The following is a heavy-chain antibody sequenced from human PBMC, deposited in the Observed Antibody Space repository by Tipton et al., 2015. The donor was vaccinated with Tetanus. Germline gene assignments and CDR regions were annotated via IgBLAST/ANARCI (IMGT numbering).Heavy chain of an antibody. CDR3: ARDQGGGRVVRLNWFDP. CDR1: GGSISSGGFF. Sequence: TLSLTCTVSGGSISSGGFFWNWLRQSPGKGLEWIGYVYYSGDTYYNPSFKSRVTISVDTSKNQFSLDLYSVTAADTAVYYCARDQGGGRVVRLNWFDPWGPGTLVTVSS. J-gene: IGHJ5*02. V-gene: IGHV4-31*03. CDR2: VYYSGDT. D-gene: IGHD6-6*01.